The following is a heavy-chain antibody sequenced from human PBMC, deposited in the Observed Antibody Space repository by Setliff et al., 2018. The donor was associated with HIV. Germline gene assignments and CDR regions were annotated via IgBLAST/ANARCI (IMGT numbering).Heavy chain of an antibody. J-gene: IGHJ1*01. CDR3: ARDVSSSYYFQH. V-gene: IGHV4-4*07. Sequence: SETLSLTCTVSGGSINYYYWNWIRQPAGKGLEWLGRIHSNGNTNFNPSLKSRINMSIDTSNNQFSLKLSSMTAADTAVYYCARDVSSSYYFQHWGQGTLVTVSS. CDR2: IHSNGNT. CDR1: GGSINYYY. D-gene: IGHD6-13*01.